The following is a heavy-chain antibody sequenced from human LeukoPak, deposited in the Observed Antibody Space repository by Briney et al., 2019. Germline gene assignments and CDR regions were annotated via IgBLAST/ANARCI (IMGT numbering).Heavy chain of an antibody. V-gene: IGHV1-8*02. CDR1: GYTFTNYD. D-gene: IGHD6-25*01. J-gene: IGHJ4*02. CDR3: ARGIEAGVDY. Sequence: ASVKVSCKTSGYTFTNYDINWVRQATGQGLDWLGWMSPGSGYTGYAQQFQGRVTMTRDISITTAYVELSSLRSEDTAVYYCARGIEAGVDYWGQGTLVTVPS. CDR2: MSPGSGYT.